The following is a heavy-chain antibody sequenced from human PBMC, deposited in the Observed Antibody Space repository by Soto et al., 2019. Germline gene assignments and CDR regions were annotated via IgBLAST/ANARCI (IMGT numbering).Heavy chain of an antibody. CDR3: AKGTTGTPWRYLDL. Sequence: QEHLVESGGGVVQPGRSLRLSCAASRFAFSSYGMHWVRQAPGKGLEWVAVISYDGGYENYADSVKGRFTVSRDNSKNTLWLQMNSLRTEDTAVYYCAKGTTGTPWRYLDLWGQGTLVTVSS. D-gene: IGHD4-17*01. CDR2: ISYDGGYE. J-gene: IGHJ2*01. V-gene: IGHV3-30*18. CDR1: RFAFSSYG.